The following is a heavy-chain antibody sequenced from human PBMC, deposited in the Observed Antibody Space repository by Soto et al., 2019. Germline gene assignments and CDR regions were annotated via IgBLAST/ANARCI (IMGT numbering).Heavy chain of an antibody. Sequence: SLRLSCAASGFTFSSYEMNWVRQAPGKGLEWVSYISSSGSTIYYAGSVKGRFTISRDNAKNSLYLQMNSLRAEDTAVYYCARDLEVGAPDYWGQGTLVTVSS. D-gene: IGHD1-26*01. CDR2: ISSSGSTI. CDR3: ARDLEVGAPDY. J-gene: IGHJ4*02. V-gene: IGHV3-48*03. CDR1: GFTFSSYE.